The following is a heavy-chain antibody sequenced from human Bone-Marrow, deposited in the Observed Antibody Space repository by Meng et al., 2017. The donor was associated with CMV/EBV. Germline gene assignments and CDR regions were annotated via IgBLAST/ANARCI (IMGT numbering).Heavy chain of an antibody. V-gene: IGHV3-74*01. CDR2: INSDGSST. D-gene: IGHD2-15*01. Sequence: GGSLRLSCAASGFTFSSYWMHWVRQAPGKGLVWVSRINSDGSSTSYADSVKGRFTISRDNAKNTLYLQMNSLRAEDTAVYYCARQRVDCSGGSCYYNYYYYGMDVWGQGPTVTVSS. CDR3: ARQRVDCSGGSCYYNYYYYGMDV. J-gene: IGHJ6*02. CDR1: GFTFSSYW.